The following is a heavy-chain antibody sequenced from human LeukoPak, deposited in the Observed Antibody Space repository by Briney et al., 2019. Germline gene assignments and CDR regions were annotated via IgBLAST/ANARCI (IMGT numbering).Heavy chain of an antibody. D-gene: IGHD4-17*01. CDR1: GYTFTGSY. CDR2: INPNGGGT. Sequence: ASVKVSCKASGYTFTGSYLHWVRQAPGQGLEWMGWINPNGGGTNYARQFQGRVTMTRDTSISTAYMELSRLRSDDTAVYHCARGLTTVTFDCWGQGTLVTVSS. V-gene: IGHV1-2*02. J-gene: IGHJ4*02. CDR3: ARGLTTVTFDC.